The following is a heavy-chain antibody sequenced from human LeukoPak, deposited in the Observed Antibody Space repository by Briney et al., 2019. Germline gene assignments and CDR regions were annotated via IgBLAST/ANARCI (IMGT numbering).Heavy chain of an antibody. J-gene: IGHJ4*02. V-gene: IGHV3-23*01. CDR2: ISGSGPST. Sequence: GGSLRLSCAASGVTFQNYAMSWVRQAPGKGLEWASSISGSGPSTDYADSVKGRFTISRDKSKNTLYLQMNSLRAEDTAVYYCARLPTFYYDSSHYHYDYWGQGTLVTVSS. CDR1: GVTFQNYA. D-gene: IGHD3-22*01. CDR3: ARLPTFYYDSSHYHYDY.